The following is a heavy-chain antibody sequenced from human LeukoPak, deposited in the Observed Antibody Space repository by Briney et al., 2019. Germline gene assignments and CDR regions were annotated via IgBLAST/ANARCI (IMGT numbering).Heavy chain of an antibody. J-gene: IGHJ5*02. CDR2: IYYSGST. CDR3: ARGRYSSGWYAWDWFDP. V-gene: IGHV4-59*08. D-gene: IGHD6-19*01. CDR1: GGSISSYY. Sequence: SETLSLTCTVSGGSISSYYWSWIRQPPGKGLEWIGYIYYSGSTNYNPSLKSRVTISVDTSKNQFSLKLSSVTAADTAVYYSARGRYSSGWYAWDWFDPWGQGTLVTVSS.